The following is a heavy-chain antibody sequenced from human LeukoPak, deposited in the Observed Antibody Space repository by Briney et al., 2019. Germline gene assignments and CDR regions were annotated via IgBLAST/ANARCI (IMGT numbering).Heavy chain of an antibody. Sequence: ASVKVSCKASGYTFTSYGISWVRQAPGQGLEWMGWISAYNGNTNYAQKLQGRVTMTTDTSTSTAYVELRSLRSDDTAVYYCARDRGAYSSSWYRAFDIWGQGTMVTVSS. CDR1: GYTFTSYG. V-gene: IGHV1-18*01. CDR2: ISAYNGNT. D-gene: IGHD6-13*01. J-gene: IGHJ3*02. CDR3: ARDRGAYSSSWYRAFDI.